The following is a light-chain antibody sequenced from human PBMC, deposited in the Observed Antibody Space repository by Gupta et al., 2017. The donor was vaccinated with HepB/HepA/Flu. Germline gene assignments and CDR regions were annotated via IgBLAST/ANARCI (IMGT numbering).Light chain of an antibody. Sequence: SSELTQDPAVSVALGQTVRITCQGDSLRSYYASWYQQKPGQAPVLVIYGKNNRPSGIPDRFSGSRSGNTASLTITGAPAEEEADYYCNSRDSSGNYVFGTGTKVTVL. J-gene: IGLJ1*01. CDR1: SLRSYY. CDR2: GKN. V-gene: IGLV3-19*01. CDR3: NSRDSSGNYV.